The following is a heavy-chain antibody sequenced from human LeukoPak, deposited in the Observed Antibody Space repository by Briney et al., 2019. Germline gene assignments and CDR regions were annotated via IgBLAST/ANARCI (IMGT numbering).Heavy chain of an antibody. Sequence: PGGSLRLSCAASGFTFSSYSMNWVRQAPGKGLEWVSSISSSSSYIYYADSVKGRFTISRDNAKNSLYLQMNSLRAEDTAVYYCARDPVVVVVAATPLYYMDVWGKGTTVTVSS. CDR2: ISSSSSYI. CDR3: ARDPVVVVVAATPLYYMDV. J-gene: IGHJ6*03. D-gene: IGHD2-15*01. CDR1: GFTFSSYS. V-gene: IGHV3-21*01.